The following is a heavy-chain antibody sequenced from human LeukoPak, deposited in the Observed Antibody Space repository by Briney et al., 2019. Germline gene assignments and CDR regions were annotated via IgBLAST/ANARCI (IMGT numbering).Heavy chain of an antibody. D-gene: IGHD6-13*01. J-gene: IGHJ4*02. Sequence: SETLSLTCTVSGGSISSYCWTWIRQPPGKGLEWIRYIYYSGSTNYNPSLKSRVTISVDTSKNQFSLNLSSVTAADTAVYYCARLRSSSWLLIDYWGQGTLVTVSS. CDR2: IYYSGST. CDR3: ARLRSSSWLLIDY. CDR1: GGSISSYC. V-gene: IGHV4-59*08.